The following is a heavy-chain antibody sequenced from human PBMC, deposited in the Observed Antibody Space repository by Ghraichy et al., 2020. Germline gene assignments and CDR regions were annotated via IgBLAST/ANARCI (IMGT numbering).Heavy chain of an antibody. CDR2: INQDGITI. Sequence: GGSLRLSCEGSGFSFSDYWMTWVRQTPGKALEWVSNINQDGITIFYMDSVKDRFTISRDNAKNSLYLQMNSLRAEDTAVYYCARDSYVDYWGQGTLVTVSS. V-gene: IGHV3-7*03. CDR3: ARDSYVDY. J-gene: IGHJ4*02. D-gene: IGHD3-10*02. CDR1: GFSFSDYW.